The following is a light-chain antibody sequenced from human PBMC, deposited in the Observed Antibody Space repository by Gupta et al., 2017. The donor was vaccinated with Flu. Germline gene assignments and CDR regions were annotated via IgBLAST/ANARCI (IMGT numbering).Light chain of an antibody. V-gene: IGLV3-21*02. CDR3: QVGDSSSDYV. CDR2: DDS. J-gene: IGLJ1*01. CDR1: NIGSKN. Sequence: SYVLTQSPAVSVAPGQTARISCGGHNIGSKNGHWYQQNPAHALFLVVYDDSDRPAGIPGRFAGSNAGNTATLTISGGEAGEAADYYGQVGDSSSDYVFGTGTKVTVL.